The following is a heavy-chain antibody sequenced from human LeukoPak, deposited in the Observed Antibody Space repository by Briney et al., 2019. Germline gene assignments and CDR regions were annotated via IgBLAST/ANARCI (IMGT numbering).Heavy chain of an antibody. CDR1: GYTFTGCY. Sequence: ASVKVSCKASGYTFTGCYMHWVRQAPGQGLEGMGWISPNSAGTNYAQKLQGRVTMTTDTSTSTAYMELRSLRSDDTAVYYCARESGWYTHFDYWGQGTLVTVSS. D-gene: IGHD6-19*01. CDR3: ARESGWYTHFDY. CDR2: ISPNSAGT. V-gene: IGHV1-2*02. J-gene: IGHJ4*02.